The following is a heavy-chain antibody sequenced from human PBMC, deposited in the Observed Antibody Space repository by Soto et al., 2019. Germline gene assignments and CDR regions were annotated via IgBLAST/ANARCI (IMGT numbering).Heavy chain of an antibody. CDR1: GYTFTSYY. CDR2: INPSGGGT. J-gene: IGHJ5*02. Sequence: ASVKVSCKASGYTFTSYYMHWVRHAPGQGLEWMGIINPSGGGTSYAQKFQGRVTMTRDTSTSTVYMELSSLRSEDTAVYYCARALGGYSSHNWFDPWGQGTLVTVSS. CDR3: ARALGGYSSHNWFDP. V-gene: IGHV1-46*03. D-gene: IGHD6-13*01.